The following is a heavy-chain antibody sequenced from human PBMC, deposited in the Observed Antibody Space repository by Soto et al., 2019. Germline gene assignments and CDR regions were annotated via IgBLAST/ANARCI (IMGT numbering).Heavy chain of an antibody. CDR2: IYWNDDK. V-gene: IGHV2-5*01. J-gene: IGHJ3*02. D-gene: IGHD6-6*01. CDR3: TSIAAPTDAFDI. Sequence: SGPTLVNPTQTLTLTCTFSGFSLSTSGVGVGWIRQPPGKALEWLALIYWNDDKRYSPSLKSRLTITKDTSKNQVVLTMTNMDPVDTATYYCTSIAAPTDAFDIWXQGTMVTVSS. CDR1: GFSLSTSGVG.